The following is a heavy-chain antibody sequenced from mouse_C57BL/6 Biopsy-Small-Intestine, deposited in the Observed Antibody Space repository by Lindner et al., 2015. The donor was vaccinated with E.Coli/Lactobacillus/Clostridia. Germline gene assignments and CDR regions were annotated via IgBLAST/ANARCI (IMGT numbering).Heavy chain of an antibody. Sequence: SVKVSCKASEYTFSDYYMHWVRQAPGQGLEWMGWINPKSGGTNYAQKFQGRVTMTRDTSINTAYMELSGLRSDDTAVYYCARAFYPFYYDSSVKWSTGDYWGQGTLVTVSS. J-gene: IGHJ4*01. CDR3: ARAFYPFYYDSSVKWSTGDY. D-gene: IGHD1-1*01. CDR2: INPKSGGT. CDR1: EYTFSDYY. V-gene: IGHV14-2*02.